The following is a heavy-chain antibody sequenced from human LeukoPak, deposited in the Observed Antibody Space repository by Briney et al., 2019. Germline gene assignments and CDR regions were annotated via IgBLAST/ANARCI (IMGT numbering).Heavy chain of an antibody. D-gene: IGHD6-19*01. CDR2: LYSGGLT. CDR1: GASISSSDYY. CDR3: ASGGYSSGWYGSFDI. J-gene: IGHJ3*02. Sequence: PSETLSLTCTVSGASISSSDYYWGWIRQPPGKRLEWIGSLYSGGLTYYNPSLKSRVTISVDTSKNQFSLKVTSVTAADTAVYSCASGGYSSGWYGSFDIWGQWTVVTVSS. V-gene: IGHV4-39*01.